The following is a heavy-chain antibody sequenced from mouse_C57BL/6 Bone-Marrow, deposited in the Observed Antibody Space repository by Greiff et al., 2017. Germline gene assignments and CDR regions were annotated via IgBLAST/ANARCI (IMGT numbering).Heavy chain of an antibody. V-gene: IGHV5-15*01. D-gene: IGHD2-4*01. CDR2: ISNLAYSI. CDR1: GFTFSDYG. CDR3: ARQGVYDYDGYWYFDV. J-gene: IGHJ1*03. Sequence: EVHLVESGGGLVQPGGSLKLSCAASGFTFSDYGMAWVRQAPRKGPEWVAFISNLAYSIYYADTVTGRFTISRENAKNTLYLEMSSLRSEDTAMYYCARQGVYDYDGYWYFDVWGTGTTVTVSS.